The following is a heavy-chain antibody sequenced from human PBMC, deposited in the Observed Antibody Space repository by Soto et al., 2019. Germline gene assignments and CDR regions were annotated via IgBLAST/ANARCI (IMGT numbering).Heavy chain of an antibody. J-gene: IGHJ4*02. V-gene: IGHV1-18*01. Sequence: QVHLVQSGAEVKKPGASVKVSCKASGYTFTSYGITWVRQAPGQGLEWMGWISAHNGNTDYAQKFQGRVIVTRDTATSTAYVELRSLISDDTAVYYCARGRYGDYWGQGALVTVSS. CDR2: ISAHNGNT. CDR1: GYTFTSYG. D-gene: IGHD1-1*01. CDR3: ARGRYGDY.